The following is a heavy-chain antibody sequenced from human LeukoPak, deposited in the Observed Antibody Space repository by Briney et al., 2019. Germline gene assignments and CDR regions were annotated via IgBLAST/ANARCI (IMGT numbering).Heavy chain of an antibody. V-gene: IGHV4-39*01. D-gene: IGHD6-6*01. CDR3: ARHRGAARDPLFD. CDR1: GGAISSSSYY. J-gene: IGHJ4*02. Sequence: KTSETLSLTCTVSGGAISSSSYYWGWIRQPPGEGLEWIGSIYYSGSTYYNPSLKSRLTISVDTSKNQFSLKLSSVTAAVTAVYYCARHRGAARDPLFDWGQGTLVTVSS. CDR2: IYYSGST.